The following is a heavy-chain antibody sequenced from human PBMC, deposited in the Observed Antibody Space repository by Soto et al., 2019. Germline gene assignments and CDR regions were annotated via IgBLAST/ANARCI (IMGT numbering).Heavy chain of an antibody. J-gene: IGHJ4*02. D-gene: IGHD3-22*01. CDR2: TSGKRGNT. Sequence: ASVKVSCKTSGYRFTNYGTSWVRQAPGQGLEWMGWTSGKRGNTHHAEKLQGRLTMTTDTSTSIAYMELRSLRSDDTAVYYCARDGWGGYLDSSVFFDYWGQGTLVTVSS. CDR1: GYRFTNYG. CDR3: ARDGWGGYLDSSVFFDY. V-gene: IGHV1-18*04.